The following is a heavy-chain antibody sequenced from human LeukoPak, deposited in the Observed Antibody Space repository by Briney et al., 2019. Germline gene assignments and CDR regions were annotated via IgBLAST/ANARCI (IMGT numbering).Heavy chain of an antibody. Sequence: PSETLSLTCTVSGGSIRSYYWSWIRQPPGKGLEWIGYIYWSGRTHYNPSLKSRVTISVDTSKNEFSLNLNSVTAADTAVYYCARGWLEQLFDSWGQGTLVTVSS. V-gene: IGHV4-59*01. CDR3: ARGWLEQLFDS. D-gene: IGHD5-24*01. J-gene: IGHJ4*02. CDR2: IYWSGRT. CDR1: GGSIRSYY.